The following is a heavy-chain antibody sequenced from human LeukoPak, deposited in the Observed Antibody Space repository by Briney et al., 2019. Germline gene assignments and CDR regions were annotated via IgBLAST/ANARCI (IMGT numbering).Heavy chain of an antibody. CDR3: AKDRPGYFSGGSCSPSFDY. CDR2: IYYSGST. D-gene: IGHD2-15*01. J-gene: IGHJ4*02. V-gene: IGHV4-59*11. Sequence: SETLSLTCTVSGGSISGHYWSWIRQPPGKGLEYIGYIYYSGSTNYNPSLKSRVTISIDTSKNQFSLRLSSVTAADTAVYYCAKDRPGYFSGGSCSPSFDYWGQGTLVTVSS. CDR1: GGSISGHY.